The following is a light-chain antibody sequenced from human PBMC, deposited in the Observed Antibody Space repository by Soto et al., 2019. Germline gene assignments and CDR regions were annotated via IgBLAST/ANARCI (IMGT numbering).Light chain of an antibody. V-gene: IGKV3-15*01. CDR1: QSVRSN. CDR3: QKYNSAPYT. J-gene: IGKJ2*01. CDR2: GAS. Sequence: EIVMTQSPATLSVSPGERATVSCRASQSVRSNLAWYQQKPGQAPRLLIYGASTRATGIPARFSGSGSGTEFTLTISSLQSEDFATYYCQKYNSAPYTFGQGTKLEIK.